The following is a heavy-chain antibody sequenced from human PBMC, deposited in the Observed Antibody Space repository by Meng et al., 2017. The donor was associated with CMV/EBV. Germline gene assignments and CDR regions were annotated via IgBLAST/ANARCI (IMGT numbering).Heavy chain of an antibody. J-gene: IGHJ6*02. CDR1: GFTFSSYD. CDR2: IGTAGDT. CDR3: ARPLHYDFWSGYYPSGTYYYGMDV. V-gene: IGHV3-13*01. D-gene: IGHD3-3*01. Sequence: GESLKISCAACGFTFSSYDMHWVRQATGKGLEWVSAIGTAGDTYYPGSVKGRFTISRDNAKNSLYLQMNSLRAEDTAVYYCARPLHYDFWSGYYPSGTYYYGMDVWGQGTTVTVSS.